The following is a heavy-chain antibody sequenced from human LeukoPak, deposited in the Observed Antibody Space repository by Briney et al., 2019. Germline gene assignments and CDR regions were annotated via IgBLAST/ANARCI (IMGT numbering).Heavy chain of an antibody. D-gene: IGHD1-26*01. CDR2: ISSNGGST. CDR1: GFTFSSYA. J-gene: IGHJ4*02. CDR3: RATVGGGTFRDY. Sequence: PGGSLRLSCAASGFTFSSYAMHWVRQAPGKGLEYVSAISSNGGSTYYANSVKGRFTISRDNSKNTLYLQMGSLRAEDMAVYYCRATVGGGTFRDYWGQGTLVTVSS. V-gene: IGHV3-64*01.